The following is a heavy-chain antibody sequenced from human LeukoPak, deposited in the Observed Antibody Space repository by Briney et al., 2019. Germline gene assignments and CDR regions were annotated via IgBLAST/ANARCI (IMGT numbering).Heavy chain of an antibody. D-gene: IGHD1-1*01. CDR1: GGTFSSYA. CDR2: IIPIFGTA. V-gene: IGHV1-69*05. J-gene: IGHJ4*02. Sequence: SVKVSCKASGGTFSSYAISWVRQAPGQGLEWMGGIIPIFGTANYAQKFQGRVTITTDESTSTAYMELSSLRSEDTAVYYCAREPGGERLTRRYYFDYWGQGTLVTVSS. CDR3: AREPGGERLTRRYYFDY.